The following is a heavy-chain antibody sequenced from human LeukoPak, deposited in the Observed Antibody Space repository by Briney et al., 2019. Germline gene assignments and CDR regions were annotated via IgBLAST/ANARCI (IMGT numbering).Heavy chain of an antibody. J-gene: IGHJ4*02. CDR1: GYTFTGYY. D-gene: IGHD1-7*01. Sequence: ASVKVSCKASGYTFTGYYMHWVRQAPGQGLEWMGWINPNSGGTNYVQGRVTMTRDTYISTAYMELSRLRSDDTVVYYCARDGGTRVLDYWGQGTLVTVSS. CDR3: ARDGGTRVLDY. V-gene: IGHV1-2*02. CDR2: INPNSGGT.